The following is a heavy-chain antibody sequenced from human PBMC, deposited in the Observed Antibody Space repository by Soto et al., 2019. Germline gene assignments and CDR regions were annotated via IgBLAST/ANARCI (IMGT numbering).Heavy chain of an antibody. Sequence: SETLSLTCTVSGGSISSGGYYWSWIRQHPGKGLEWIGYIYYSGSTYYNPSLKSRVTISVDTSKNQFSLKLSSVTAADTAVYYCARSSGYYAPLDYWGQGTLVTVSS. V-gene: IGHV4-31*03. CDR3: ARSSGYYAPLDY. CDR2: IYYSGST. D-gene: IGHD3-22*01. CDR1: GGSISSGGYY. J-gene: IGHJ4*02.